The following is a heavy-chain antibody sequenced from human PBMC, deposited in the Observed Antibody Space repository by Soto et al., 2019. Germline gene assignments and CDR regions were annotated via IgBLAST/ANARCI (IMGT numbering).Heavy chain of an antibody. CDR1: GFTFSSYA. Sequence: VRSLRLSCAASGFTFSSYAMSWVRQAPVQGLEWVSAISGSGGSTYYADSVKGRFTTSRDNSKNTLYLQMNSLRAEDTAVYYCAPVPLYCSGGSCYYPYWGQGTMVIVSS. D-gene: IGHD2-15*01. J-gene: IGHJ4*02. CDR3: APVPLYCSGGSCYYPY. V-gene: IGHV3-23*01. CDR2: ISGSGGST.